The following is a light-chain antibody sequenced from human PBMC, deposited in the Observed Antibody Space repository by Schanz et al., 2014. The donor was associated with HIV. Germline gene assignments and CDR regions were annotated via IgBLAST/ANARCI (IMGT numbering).Light chain of an antibody. Sequence: IQLTQSPSSLSASVGDRVTLTCRASQGISSYLAWYQQQPGKAPKLLIYAASTLQSGVPSRFGGSGSGTDFTLTISSLQPEDFATYYCQQLNSYPITFGQGTRLEIK. CDR3: QQLNSYPIT. J-gene: IGKJ5*01. V-gene: IGKV1-9*01. CDR1: QGISSY. CDR2: AAS.